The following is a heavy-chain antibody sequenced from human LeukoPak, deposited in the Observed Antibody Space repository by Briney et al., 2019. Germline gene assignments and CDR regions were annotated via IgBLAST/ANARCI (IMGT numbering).Heavy chain of an antibody. CDR3: ARYRLFPNFFDP. CDR1: GFSLSTNGVG. Sequence: SGPTLVKPTQTLTLTCTFSGFSLSTNGVGVGWIRQPPGQALEWLALIYWDDDKRHSPSLKSRLTIAKDASKNHVVLTLTNMQSVDTATYFCARYRLFPNFFDPWGQGTLVTVPS. J-gene: IGHJ5*02. CDR2: IYWDDDK. D-gene: IGHD1-1*01. V-gene: IGHV2-5*02.